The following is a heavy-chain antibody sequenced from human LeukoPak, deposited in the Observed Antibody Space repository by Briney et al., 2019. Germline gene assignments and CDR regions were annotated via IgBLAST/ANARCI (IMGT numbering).Heavy chain of an antibody. CDR1: GFTFSNYG. Sequence: GGSLRLSCAASGFTFSNYGLHWVRQAPGKGLEWVAIISNDGSNKYYADSVKGRFTISRDNSKNTLYLQMNSLRAEDTAVYYCAKSQARGGISGTIMAIVDSWGQGAMVTVSS. V-gene: IGHV3-30*18. CDR2: ISNDGSNK. CDR3: AKSQARGGISGTIMAIVDS. D-gene: IGHD5-24*01. J-gene: IGHJ4*02.